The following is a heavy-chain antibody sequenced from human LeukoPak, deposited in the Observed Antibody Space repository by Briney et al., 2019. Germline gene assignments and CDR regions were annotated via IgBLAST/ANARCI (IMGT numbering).Heavy chain of an antibody. D-gene: IGHD1-1*01. CDR3: ARTPGTKYLLRFFSFDY. CDR1: DGPISSSSYY. Sequence: SETLSLTCTVSDGPISSSSYYWDWIRQSPGKGLEWIGYIYYSGSTYYNPSLKSRVTISVDTSRNQFSLKLSSVTAADTAVYYCARTPGTKYLLRFFSFDYWGQGTLVTVSS. J-gene: IGHJ4*02. CDR2: IYYSGST. V-gene: IGHV4-39*07.